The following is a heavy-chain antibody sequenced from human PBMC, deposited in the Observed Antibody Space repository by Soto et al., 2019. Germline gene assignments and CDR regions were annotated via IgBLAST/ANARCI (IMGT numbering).Heavy chain of an antibody. CDR3: MRDSHGDY. Sequence: EVQLVESGGGLVQPGGSLRLSCAGSGFTFSNYWMHWVRQAPGKGLEWVSRIDHDGPTDYADSVRGRFTISRDNAENTRYLQMNSLGPEYTAVYYCMRDSHGDYWGQGTLVTVSS. CDR2: IDHDGPT. J-gene: IGHJ4*02. CDR1: GFTFSNYW. V-gene: IGHV3-74*01. D-gene: IGHD3-22*01.